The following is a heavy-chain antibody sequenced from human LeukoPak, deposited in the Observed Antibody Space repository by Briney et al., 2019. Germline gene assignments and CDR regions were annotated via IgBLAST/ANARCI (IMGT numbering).Heavy chain of an antibody. CDR3: AGTWEYQSLDNYYGLGV. V-gene: IGHV4-59*01. J-gene: IGHJ6*02. CDR1: GFTFSNAW. D-gene: IGHD2-2*01. CDR2: VSYSGST. Sequence: GSLRLSCAASGFTFSNAWMSWIRQPPGKGLEWIGYVSYSGSTNYNPSLKSRVTISLYTSKNQFSLILNSVTAADTAVYFCAGTWEYQSLDNYYGLGVWGQGTTVTVSS.